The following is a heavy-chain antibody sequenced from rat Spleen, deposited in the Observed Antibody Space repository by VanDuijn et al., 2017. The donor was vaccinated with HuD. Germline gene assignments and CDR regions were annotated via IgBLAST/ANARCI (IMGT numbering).Heavy chain of an antibody. CDR2: ISYEGTGT. J-gene: IGHJ2*01. Sequence: EVQLVESGGGLVQPGRXLKLSCXAXGFSXSDFXXAWVRRAPKKGLEWVASISYEGTGTYYGDSVKGRFTISRDNAKSTLYLQMNSLRSEDTATYYCARLKSGYFDYWGQGVMVTVSS. V-gene: IGHV5-22*01. CDR3: ARLKSGYFDY. D-gene: IGHD3-7*01. CDR1: GFSXSDFX.